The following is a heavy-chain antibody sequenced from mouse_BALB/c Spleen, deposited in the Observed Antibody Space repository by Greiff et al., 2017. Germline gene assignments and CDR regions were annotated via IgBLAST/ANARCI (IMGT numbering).Heavy chain of an antibody. D-gene: IGHD1-2*01. CDR3: VRDAIGNYYGYYFDY. CDR2: IWTGGGT. Sequence: VQRVESGPGLVAPSQSLSITCTVSGFSLTSYDISWIRQPPGKGLEWLGVIWTGGGTNYNSAFMSRLSISKDNSKSQVFLKMNSLQTDDTAIYYCVRDAIGNYYGYYFDYWGQGTTLTVSS. V-gene: IGHV2-9-2*01. CDR1: GFSLTSYD. J-gene: IGHJ2*01.